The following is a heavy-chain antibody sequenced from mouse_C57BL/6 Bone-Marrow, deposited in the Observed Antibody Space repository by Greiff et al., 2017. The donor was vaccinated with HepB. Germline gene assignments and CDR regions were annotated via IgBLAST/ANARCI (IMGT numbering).Heavy chain of an antibody. CDR1: EYEFPSHD. V-gene: IGHV5-2*01. CDR3: ASSRQLRPYYFDY. CDR2: INSDGGST. J-gene: IGHJ2*01. Sequence: VQLKESGGGLVQPGESLKLSCESNEYEFPSHDMSWVRKTPEKRLELVAAINSDGGSTYYPDTMERRFIISRDNTKKTLYLQMSSLRSEDTALYYCASSRQLRPYYFDYWGQGTTLTVSS. D-gene: IGHD3-2*02.